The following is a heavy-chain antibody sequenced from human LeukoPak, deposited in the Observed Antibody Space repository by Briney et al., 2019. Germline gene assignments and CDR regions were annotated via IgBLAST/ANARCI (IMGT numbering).Heavy chain of an antibody. CDR2: MFYGGST. Sequence: PSETLSLTCTVPGGSISSSSYYWGWIRQPPGKGLEWIGSMFYGGSTFYNPSLKSRVTISVDTSKNQFSLKLSSVTAADTALYYCAREHAIFGVLKFRYMDVWGKGTTVTVSS. J-gene: IGHJ6*04. V-gene: IGHV4-39*07. CDR1: GGSISSSSYY. D-gene: IGHD3-3*01. CDR3: AREHAIFGVLKFRYMDV.